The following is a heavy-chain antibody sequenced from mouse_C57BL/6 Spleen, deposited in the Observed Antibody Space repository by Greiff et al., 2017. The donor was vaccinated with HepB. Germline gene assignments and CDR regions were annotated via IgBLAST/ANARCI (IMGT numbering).Heavy chain of an antibody. D-gene: IGHD2-14*01. CDR1: GYTFTSYW. CDR2: IDPSVSYT. V-gene: IGHV1-69*01. CDR3: ARSSTRGDY. Sequence: VQLQQPGAELVMPGASVKLSCKASGYTFTSYWMHWVKQRPGQGLEWIGEIDPSVSYTNYNQKFKGKSTLTVDKSSSTAYMQLSSLTSEDSAVYYCARSSTRGDYWGQGTTLTVSS. J-gene: IGHJ2*01.